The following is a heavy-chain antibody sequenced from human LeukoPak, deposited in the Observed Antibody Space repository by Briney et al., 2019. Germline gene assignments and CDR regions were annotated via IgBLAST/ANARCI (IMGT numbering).Heavy chain of an antibody. J-gene: IGHJ3*02. V-gene: IGHV5-51*01. D-gene: IGHD3-16*01. CDR2: IYPGDSDT. CDR1: GYSFTSYW. Sequence: GESLKISCKGSGYSFTSYWIAWVRQMPGKGLEWMGIIYPGDSDTRYSPSFRGQVSISADKSIGTAYLQWSSLRASDTAMYYCARFGTAFDIWGQGTMVTVSS. CDR3: ARFGTAFDI.